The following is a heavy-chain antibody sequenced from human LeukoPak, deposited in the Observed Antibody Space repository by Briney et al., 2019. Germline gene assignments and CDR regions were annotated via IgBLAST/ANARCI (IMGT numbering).Heavy chain of an antibody. D-gene: IGHD1-26*01. J-gene: IGHJ5*02. V-gene: IGHV1-8*01. Sequence: VKVSCKASGYTFTNYDINWVRQATGQGLEWMGWMNPNSANTGYAQKFQGRVTMTRNTSISTAYMELSSLRSEDTAVYYCAIREVGATTYWFDPWGQGTLVTVSS. CDR3: AIREVGATTYWFDP. CDR1: GYTFTNYD. CDR2: MNPNSANT.